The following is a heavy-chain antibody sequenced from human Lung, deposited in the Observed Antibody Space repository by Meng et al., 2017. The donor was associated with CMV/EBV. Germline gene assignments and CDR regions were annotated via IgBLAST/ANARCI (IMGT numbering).Heavy chain of an antibody. J-gene: IGHJ5*02. V-gene: IGHV4-34*01. Sequence: XXXLTXAVYGGSFSGYYWSWIRQPPGKGLEWIGEINHSGSTNYNPSLKSRVTISVDTSKNQFSLKLSSVTAADTAVYYCASASSGWYNNWFDPWGQGTLVTVSS. CDR3: ASASSGWYNNWFDP. D-gene: IGHD6-19*01. CDR1: GGSFSGYY. CDR2: INHSGST.